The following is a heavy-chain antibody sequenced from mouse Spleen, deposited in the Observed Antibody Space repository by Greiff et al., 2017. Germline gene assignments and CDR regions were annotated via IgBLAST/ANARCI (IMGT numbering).Heavy chain of an antibody. V-gene: IGHV3-6*01. Sequence: ESGPGLVKPSQSLSLTCSVTGYSITSGYYWNWIRQFPGNKLEWMGYITYDGSNNYIPSLKNRISITRDTSKNQFFLKLNSVTTEDTATYYCASQTARASYYAMDYWGQGTSVTVSS. CDR3: ASQTARASYYAMDY. J-gene: IGHJ4*01. CDR2: ITYDGSN. D-gene: IGHD3-2*01. CDR1: GYSITSGYY.